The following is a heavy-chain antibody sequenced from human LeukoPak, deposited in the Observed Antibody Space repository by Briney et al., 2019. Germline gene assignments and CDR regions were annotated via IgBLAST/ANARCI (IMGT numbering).Heavy chain of an antibody. CDR3: ARASPSLYYYFDY. CDR1: GGSFSGYY. D-gene: IGHD6-13*01. CDR2: INHSGST. J-gene: IGHJ4*02. V-gene: IGHV4-34*01. Sequence: SETLSLTCAVYGGSFSGYYWSWIRQPPGKGLEWIGEINHSGSTNYNPSLKSRVTISVDTSKNQLSLKLSSVTAADTAVYYCARASPSLYYYFDYWGQGTLVTVSS.